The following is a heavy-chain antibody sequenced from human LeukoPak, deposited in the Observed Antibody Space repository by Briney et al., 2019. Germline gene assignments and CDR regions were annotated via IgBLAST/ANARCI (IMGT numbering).Heavy chain of an antibody. CDR3: ARDLGPASVDY. J-gene: IGHJ4*02. CDR2: ISRSRSTI. Sequence: GGSLRLSCAASGFTFSDYYMSWIRQAPGKGLEWVSYISRSRSTIYYADSVRGRFTISRDNAKKSLYLQMNSLRAEDTAVYYCARDLGPASVDYWGQGTLVTVSS. V-gene: IGHV3-11*04. D-gene: IGHD3-16*01. CDR1: GFTFSDYY.